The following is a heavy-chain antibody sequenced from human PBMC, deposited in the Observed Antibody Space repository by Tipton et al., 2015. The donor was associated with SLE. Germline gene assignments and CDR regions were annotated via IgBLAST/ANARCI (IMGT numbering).Heavy chain of an antibody. V-gene: IGHV4-59*11. CDR3: ARGAPRGSSWIDY. J-gene: IGHJ4*02. CDR2: IYYSGST. CDR1: GGSISSHY. D-gene: IGHD6-13*01. Sequence: GLVKPSETLSLTCTVSGGSISSHYWSWIRQPPGKGLEWIGYIYYSGSTNYNPSLKSRVTISVDTSKNQFSLKLSSVTAADTAVYYCARGAPRGSSWIDYWGQGTLVTVSS.